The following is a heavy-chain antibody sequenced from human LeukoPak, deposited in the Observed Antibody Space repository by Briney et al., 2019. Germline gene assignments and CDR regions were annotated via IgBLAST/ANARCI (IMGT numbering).Heavy chain of an antibody. CDR1: GGSISSYY. J-gene: IGHJ4*02. Sequence: PSETLSLTCTVSGGSISSYYWSWLRQPPGKGLEGIGYIYYSGSTNYNPSLTSRVTISVDTSKNQFSLKLDSVTAADTAVYYCARGRTMVRGVSYFDNWGQGTLVTVSS. V-gene: IGHV4-59*12. CDR3: ARGRTMVRGVSYFDN. CDR2: IYYSGST. D-gene: IGHD3-10*01.